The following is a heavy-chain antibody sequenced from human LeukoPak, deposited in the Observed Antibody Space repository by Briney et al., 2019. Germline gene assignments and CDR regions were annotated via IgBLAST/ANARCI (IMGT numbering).Heavy chain of an antibody. J-gene: IGHJ4*02. V-gene: IGHV3-7*01. CDR3: ARPATVGSLFDY. D-gene: IGHD4-17*01. CDR2: VKQDGSEK. CDR1: GFTFSDYW. Sequence: GGSLRLSCAASGFTFSDYWMSWVRQAPGKGLEWVANVKQDGSEKFYVDSVKGRFTISRDNAKNSLYLQMNSLRVEDTAVYYCARPATVGSLFDYWGQGTLVTVSS.